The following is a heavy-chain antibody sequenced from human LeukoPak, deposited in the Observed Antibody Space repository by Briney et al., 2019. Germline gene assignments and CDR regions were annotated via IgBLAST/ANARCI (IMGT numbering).Heavy chain of an antibody. CDR3: ASGSRSYYYYYMDV. J-gene: IGHJ6*03. V-gene: IGHV4-4*07. CDR1: GGSISSYY. D-gene: IGHD6-13*01. CDR2: IYTSGST. Sequence: SETLSLTCTVSGGSISSYYWSWIRQPAAKGLEWIGRIYTSGSTNYNPSLKSRVTMSVDTSKNQFSLKLSSVTAADTAVYYCASGSRSYYYYYMDVWGKGTTVTVSS.